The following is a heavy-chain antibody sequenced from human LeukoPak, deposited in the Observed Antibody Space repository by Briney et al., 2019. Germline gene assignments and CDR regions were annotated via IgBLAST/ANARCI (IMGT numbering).Heavy chain of an antibody. J-gene: IGHJ4*02. CDR3: TAIARAGTG. Sequence: GGSLRLSCAASGFTFSIYAMSWVRQAPGKGLEWVGRIKSKTDGGTTDYAAPVKGRFTISRDDSKNTLYLQMNSLKTEDTAVYYCTAIARAGTGCGQGTLVTVSS. V-gene: IGHV3-15*01. CDR1: GFTFSIYA. D-gene: IGHD6-19*01. CDR2: IKSKTDGGTT.